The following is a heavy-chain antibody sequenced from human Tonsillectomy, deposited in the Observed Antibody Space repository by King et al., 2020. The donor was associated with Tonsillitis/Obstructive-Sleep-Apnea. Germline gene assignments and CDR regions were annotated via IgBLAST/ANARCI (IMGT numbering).Heavy chain of an antibody. CDR2: ISYDGSNK. CDR3: ARELAVAGNSAFDI. D-gene: IGHD6-19*01. J-gene: IGHJ3*02. V-gene: IGHV3-30*01. Sequence: VQLVESGGGVVQPGRSLRLSCAASGFTFSNYAIHWVRQAPGKGLEGVAVISYDGSNKYYADSVKGRFTISRDNSKNTLYLQMNSLRAEDTAVYPCARELAVAGNSAFDIWGQGTLVTVSS. CDR1: GFTFSNYA.